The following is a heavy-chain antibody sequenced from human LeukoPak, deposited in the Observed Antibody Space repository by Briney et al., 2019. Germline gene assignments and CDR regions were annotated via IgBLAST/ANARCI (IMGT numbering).Heavy chain of an antibody. CDR2: INPNSGGT. CDR1: GYTFTGYY. CDR3: ARGEPSCCFDY. J-gene: IGHJ4*02. V-gene: IGHV1-2*02. Sequence: ASVKVSCKASGYTFTGYYMHWVRQAPGQGLEWMGWINPNSGGTNYAQKFQGRVTMTRDTSISSAYMELSRLTSDDTAIYYCARGEPSCCFDYWGQGTLVTVSS. D-gene: IGHD2-2*01.